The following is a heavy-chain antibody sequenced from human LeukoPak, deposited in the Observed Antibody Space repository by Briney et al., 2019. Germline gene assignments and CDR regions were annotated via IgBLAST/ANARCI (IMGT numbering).Heavy chain of an antibody. CDR1: RSTCRESG. CDR3: ARAGTCFGGDCYPYIDY. Sequence: GVPLRRTHTDGRSTCRESGKSSVVAAPVKKKEWVSGINWNGGSTGYADSVKGRFTISRDNVKNSLYLQMNSLRAEDTALYYCARAGTCFGGDCYPYIDYWGQGTLVTVSS. CDR2: INWNGGST. D-gene: IGHD2-21*02. J-gene: IGHJ4*02. V-gene: IGHV3-20*03.